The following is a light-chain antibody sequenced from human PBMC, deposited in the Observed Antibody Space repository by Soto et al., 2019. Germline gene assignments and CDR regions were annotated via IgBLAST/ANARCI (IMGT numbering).Light chain of an antibody. CDR3: QHYNCYSEA. J-gene: IGKJ1*01. CDR2: KAS. Sequence: DIQMTQSPSTLSGSVGDRVTITCRASQTISSWFAWYQQKPRKAPKLPIYKASTLKSGVPSRFSGSGSGTEFTLTISSLQPDDFATYYCQHYNCYSEAFGQGTKVDIK. CDR1: QTISSW. V-gene: IGKV1-5*03.